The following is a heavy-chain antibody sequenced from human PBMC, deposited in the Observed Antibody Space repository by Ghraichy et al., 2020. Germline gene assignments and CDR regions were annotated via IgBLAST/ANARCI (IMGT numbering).Heavy chain of an antibody. J-gene: IGHJ4*02. Sequence: GGSLRLSCAASGFTFSSYSMNWVRQAPGKGLEWVSSISSSSSYIYYADSVKGRFTISRDNAKNSLYLQMNSLRAEDTAVYYCARGTDTAMARGYSGYDYSFDYWGQGTLVTVSS. CDR3: ARGTDTAMARGYSGYDYSFDY. CDR2: ISSSSSYI. CDR1: GFTFSSYS. V-gene: IGHV3-21*01. D-gene: IGHD5-12*01.